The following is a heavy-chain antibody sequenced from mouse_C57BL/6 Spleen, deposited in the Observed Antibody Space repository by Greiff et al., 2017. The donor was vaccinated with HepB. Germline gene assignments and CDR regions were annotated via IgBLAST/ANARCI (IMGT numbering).Heavy chain of an antibody. Sequence: EVMLVESGEGLVKPGGSLKLSCAASGFTFSSYAMSWVRQTPEKRLEWVAYISSGGDYIYYADTVKGRFTISRDNARNTLYLQMSSLKSEDTAMYYCTRDSNPSDYYGSSYAWFAYWGQGTLVTVSA. V-gene: IGHV5-9-1*02. CDR2: ISSGGDYI. J-gene: IGHJ3*01. CDR1: GFTFSSYA. D-gene: IGHD1-1*01. CDR3: TRDSNPSDYYGSSYAWFAY.